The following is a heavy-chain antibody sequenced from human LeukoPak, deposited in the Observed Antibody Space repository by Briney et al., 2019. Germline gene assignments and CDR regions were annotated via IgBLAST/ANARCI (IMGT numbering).Heavy chain of an antibody. V-gene: IGHV3-23*01. J-gene: IGHJ4*02. CDR1: GFTFSNYG. Sequence: GGTLRLSCAASGFTFSNYGMTWVRQAPGKGLEWVSAISDSGDSTYYADSVKGRFTISRHNSKNTLYLQMNSLRAEDTAVYYCAKEEYGDYYWGQGTLVTVSS. CDR3: AKEEYGDYY. CDR2: ISDSGDST. D-gene: IGHD4-17*01.